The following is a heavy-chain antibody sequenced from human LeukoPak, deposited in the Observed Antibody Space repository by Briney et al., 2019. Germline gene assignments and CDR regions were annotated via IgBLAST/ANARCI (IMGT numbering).Heavy chain of an antibody. CDR2: IFPSGSI. V-gene: IGHV4-4*09. J-gene: IGHJ6*03. Sequence: PSETLSLTCTVSGASISSYYWSWFRRPPGKGLEWIAYIFPSGSINFNPSLKSRVSISVDGSKNNFSLDLSSVTAADTAVYYCARRRDITATAAGYYHMDVWGKGTTVTVSS. CDR3: ARRRDITATAAGYYHMDV. CDR1: GASISSYY. D-gene: IGHD3-22*01.